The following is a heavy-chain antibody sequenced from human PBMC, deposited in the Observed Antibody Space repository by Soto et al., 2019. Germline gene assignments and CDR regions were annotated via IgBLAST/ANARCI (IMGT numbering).Heavy chain of an antibody. CDR1: GGTFSSYA. D-gene: IGHD6-13*01. CDR2: IIPIFGTA. J-gene: IGHJ4*02. Sequence: QVQLVQSGAEVQKPGSSVKVSCKASGGTFSSYAISWVRQAPGQGLEWMGGIIPIFGTANYAKKSQGRVTITADKSTSTAYMELSSLSSEDTAVYYWATTRARSSSWAFDYWGQGTLVTVSS. CDR3: ATTRARSSSWAFDY. V-gene: IGHV1-69*06.